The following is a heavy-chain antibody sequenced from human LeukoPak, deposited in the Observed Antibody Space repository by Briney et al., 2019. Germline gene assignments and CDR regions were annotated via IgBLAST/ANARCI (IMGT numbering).Heavy chain of an antibody. J-gene: IGHJ4*02. CDR2: IGGSGSTT. CDR3: AKDRSRGFFAS. D-gene: IGHD5-24*01. CDR1: GFTFSTCS. V-gene: IGHV3-23*01. Sequence: GGSLRLSCAASGFTFSTCSMSWVRQAPGKGLEWVSAIGGSGSTTYYADAVKGRFTISRDNSQNTLFLQMNSLRAEDTAVYFCAKDRSRGFFASWGQGTLVTVSS.